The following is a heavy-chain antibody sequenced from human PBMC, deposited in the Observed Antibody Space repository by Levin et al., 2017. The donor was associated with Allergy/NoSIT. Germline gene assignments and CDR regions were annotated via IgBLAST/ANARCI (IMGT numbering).Heavy chain of an antibody. CDR3: ARDLTLTTVTIGY. J-gene: IGHJ4*02. V-gene: IGHV1-2*02. D-gene: IGHD4-17*01. Sequence: ASVKVSCKASGYTFTGYYIHWVRQAPGQGLEWMGWINPNNGGTNSAQKFQGRVTMTRDTSITTAYMDLTRLRADDTAVCYCARDLTLTTVTIGYWGQGTRVTVSS. CDR2: INPNNGGT. CDR1: GYTFTGYY.